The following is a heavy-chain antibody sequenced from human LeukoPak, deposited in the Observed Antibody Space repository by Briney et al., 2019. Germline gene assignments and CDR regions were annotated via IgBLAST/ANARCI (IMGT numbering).Heavy chain of an antibody. CDR2: ISSSSSYI. D-gene: IGHD2-21*02. Sequence: GGSLRLSCAASGFTFSTYGMHWVRQAPGKGLEWVSSISSSSSYIYYADSVKGRFTISRDNAKNSLYLQMNSLRAEDTAVYYCARDSQTAHANYWGQGTLVTVSS. V-gene: IGHV3-21*01. CDR3: ARDSQTAHANY. J-gene: IGHJ4*02. CDR1: GFTFSTYG.